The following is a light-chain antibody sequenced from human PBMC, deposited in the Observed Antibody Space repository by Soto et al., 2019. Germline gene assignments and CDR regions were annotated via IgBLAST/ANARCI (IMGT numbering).Light chain of an antibody. CDR1: SSNIGNNY. Sequence: QSVLTQPPSVSAAPGQTVTISCSGSSSNIGNNYVSWYQQLPGKAPKLLIYENNKRPSGIPDRFSGSKSGTSATLGITGRQTGDESEYYCGTWERSLSVWVFGGGTKLTVL. V-gene: IGLV1-51*02. J-gene: IGLJ3*02. CDR2: ENN. CDR3: GTWERSLSVWV.